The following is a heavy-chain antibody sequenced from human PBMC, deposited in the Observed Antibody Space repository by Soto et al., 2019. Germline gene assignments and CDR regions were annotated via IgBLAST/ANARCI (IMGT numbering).Heavy chain of an antibody. J-gene: IGHJ5*02. D-gene: IGHD4-17*01. Sequence: QVQLVESGGGVVQPGRSLRLSCAASGFIFSSFPMYWVRQAPGKGLEWVAVISDDGNTKYYADSVKGRFTISRDNSKNTLYLQMNSLSAEDTAVYYCTRADVTVTLSVFDPWGQGTLVTVSS. CDR3: TRADVTVTLSVFDP. V-gene: IGHV3-30-3*01. CDR1: GFIFSSFP. CDR2: ISDDGNTK.